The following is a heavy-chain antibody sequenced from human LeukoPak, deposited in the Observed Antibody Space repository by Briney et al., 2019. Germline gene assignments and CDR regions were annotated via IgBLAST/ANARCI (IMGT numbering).Heavy chain of an antibody. CDR2: IGGSGSST. D-gene: IGHD6-13*01. Sequence: GGSLRLSCAASGFTFSSYWMTWVRQAPGKGLEWVSAIGGSGSSTYYADSVKGRFTVSRDNSKSTLYLQMNSLRADDTAAYYCARGTAWYSSSWYFDYWGQGTLVTVSS. CDR3: ARGTAWYSSSWYFDY. CDR1: GFTFSSYW. J-gene: IGHJ4*02. V-gene: IGHV3-23*01.